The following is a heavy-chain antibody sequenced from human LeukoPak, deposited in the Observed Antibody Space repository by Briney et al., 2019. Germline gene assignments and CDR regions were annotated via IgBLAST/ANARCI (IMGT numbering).Heavy chain of an antibody. CDR2: IYYSGST. CDR3: ARSRMVRGVIYAFDI. V-gene: IGHV4-59*08. D-gene: IGHD3-10*01. J-gene: IGHJ3*02. Sequence: SETLSLTCTVSGGSMSSYYWSWIRQPPGKGLEWIGYIYYSGSTNYNPSLKSRVTISVDMSKNQFSLKLSSVTAADTAVYYCARSRMVRGVIYAFDIWGQGTMVTVSS. CDR1: GGSMSSYY.